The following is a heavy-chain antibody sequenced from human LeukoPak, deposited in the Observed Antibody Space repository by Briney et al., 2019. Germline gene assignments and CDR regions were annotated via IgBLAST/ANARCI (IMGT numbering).Heavy chain of an antibody. D-gene: IGHD2-15*01. J-gene: IGHJ6*03. CDR2: MNSISGNT. V-gene: IGHV1-8*01. CDR1: GYTFTSYD. Sequence: ASVKVSCKASGYTFTSYDINWVRQATGKGLEWMGWMNSISGNTGYAQKFQGRVTMTRNTSISTAYMELSSLRSEDTAVYYCARGSKTPEYCSGGSCYYYYYYMDVGGKGTTVTVSS. CDR3: ARGSKTPEYCSGGSCYYYYYYMDV.